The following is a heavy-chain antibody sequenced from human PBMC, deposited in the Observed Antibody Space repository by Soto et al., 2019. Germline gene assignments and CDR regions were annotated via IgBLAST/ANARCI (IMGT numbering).Heavy chain of an antibody. V-gene: IGHV4-34*01. CDR1: GVSFSDYC. Sequence: SETLSLTCAVYGVSFSDYCWSWIRQPPGKGLEWIGEINHSASTNYNPSLKSRVTISVDTSKNQFSLQLSSVTAADTAVYYCARSVASWYAIMYYFDYWGQGTLVTVSS. CDR3: ARSVASWYAIMYYFDY. J-gene: IGHJ4*02. D-gene: IGHD6-13*01. CDR2: INHSAST.